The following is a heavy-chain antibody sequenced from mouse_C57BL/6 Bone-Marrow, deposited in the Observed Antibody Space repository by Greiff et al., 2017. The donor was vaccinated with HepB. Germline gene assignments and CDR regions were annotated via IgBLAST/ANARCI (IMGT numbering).Heavy chain of an antibody. Sequence: QVQLQQPGAELVKPGASVKLSCKASGYTFTSYWMHWVKQRPGQGLEWIGMIHPNSGSTNYNEKFKSKATLTVDKSSSTAYMQRSSLTSEDSAVYYRVCLQRRRNYAMDYWGQGTSVTVSS. CDR1: GYTFTSYW. V-gene: IGHV1-64*01. D-gene: IGHD2-10*02. CDR3: VCLQRRRNYAMDY. CDR2: IHPNSGST. J-gene: IGHJ4*01.